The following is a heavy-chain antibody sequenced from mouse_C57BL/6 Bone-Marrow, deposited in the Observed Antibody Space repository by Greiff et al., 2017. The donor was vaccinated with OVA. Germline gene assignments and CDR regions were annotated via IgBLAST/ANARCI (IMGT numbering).Heavy chain of an antibody. CDR2: IRNKANGYTT. V-gene: IGHV7-3*01. Sequence: DVQLVESGGGLVQPGGSLSLSCAASGFTFTDYYMSWVRQPPGKALEWLGFIRNKANGYTTEYSASVKGRFTISRDNSQSILCLQMNALRAEDSATYYCARYPYYYGSSYWYFDVWGTGTTVTVSS. J-gene: IGHJ1*03. CDR1: GFTFTDYY. D-gene: IGHD1-1*01. CDR3: ARYPYYYGSSYWYFDV.